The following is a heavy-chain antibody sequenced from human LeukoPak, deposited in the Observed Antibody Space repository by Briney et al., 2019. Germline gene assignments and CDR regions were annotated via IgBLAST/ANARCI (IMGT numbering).Heavy chain of an antibody. V-gene: IGHV3-30*03. D-gene: IGHD6-13*01. Sequence: GGSLRLSCAASGFTFSSYGMHWVRQAPGKGLEWVAVISYDGSNKYYADSVKGRFTISRDNSKNTLYLQMNSLRAEDTAVYYCTAGIAAAGGWGQGTLVTVSS. CDR2: ISYDGSNK. CDR3: TAGIAAAGG. J-gene: IGHJ4*02. CDR1: GFTFSSYG.